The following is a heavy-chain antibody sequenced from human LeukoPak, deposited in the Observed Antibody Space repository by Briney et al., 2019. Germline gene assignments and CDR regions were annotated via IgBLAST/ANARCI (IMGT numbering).Heavy chain of an antibody. Sequence: GGSLRLSCAASGFTFNNAWMSWVRQAPGKGLEWVGRIKSKTDGGTTDYAAPVKGRFTFSRDDSQNTLYLQMNSLKTEDTAVYYCLYNWNDAGFDYWGQGTLVTVSS. D-gene: IGHD1-20*01. CDR1: GFTFNNAW. V-gene: IGHV3-15*01. CDR2: IKSKTDGGTT. J-gene: IGHJ4*02. CDR3: LYNWNDAGFDY.